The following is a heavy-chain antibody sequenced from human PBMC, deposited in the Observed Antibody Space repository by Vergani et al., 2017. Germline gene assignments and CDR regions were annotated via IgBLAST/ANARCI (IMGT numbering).Heavy chain of an antibody. V-gene: IGHV4-39*01. J-gene: IGHJ3*02. D-gene: IGHD2-2*03. Sequence: QLQLQESGPGLVKPSETLSLTRTVSGGHISSSSYYWGWIRQPPGKGLEWVGSIYYSGSTYYNPSLKSRVTISVDTSKNQFSLKLSSVTAADTAVYYCARHGYXSSTSGYLGSFWDSWGQGTMVTVSS. CDR3: ARHGYXSSTSGYLGSFWDS. CDR1: GGHISSSSYY. CDR2: IYYSGST.